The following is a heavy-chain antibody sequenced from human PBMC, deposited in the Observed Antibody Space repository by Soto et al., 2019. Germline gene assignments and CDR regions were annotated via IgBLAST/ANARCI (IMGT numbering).Heavy chain of an antibody. CDR1: GFSLSTSGVG. CDR3: AHNSPISYGYYYYYMDV. J-gene: IGHJ6*03. CDR2: IYWDDDK. Sequence: SGPTLVKPTQTLTLTCTFSGFSLSTSGVGVGWIRQPPEKALEWLALIYWDDDKRYSPSLKSRLTITKDTSKNQVVLTMTNMDPVDTATYYCAHNSPISYGYYYYYMDVWGKGTTVTVSS. D-gene: IGHD4-17*01. V-gene: IGHV2-5*02.